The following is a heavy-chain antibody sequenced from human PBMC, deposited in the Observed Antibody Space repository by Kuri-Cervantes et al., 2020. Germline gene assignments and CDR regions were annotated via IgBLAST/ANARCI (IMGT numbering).Heavy chain of an antibody. D-gene: IGHD3-10*01. CDR3: ARERRERFGESLYMSKEELFDY. J-gene: IGHJ4*02. V-gene: IGHV1-69*04. CDR1: GGTFSSYA. Sequence: SVKVSCKASGGTFSSYAISWVRQAPGQGLEWMGRIIPILGIANYAQKFQGRVTITADKSTSTAYMELSSLRSEDTAVYYCARERRERFGESLYMSKEELFDYWGQGTLVTVSS. CDR2: IIPILGIA.